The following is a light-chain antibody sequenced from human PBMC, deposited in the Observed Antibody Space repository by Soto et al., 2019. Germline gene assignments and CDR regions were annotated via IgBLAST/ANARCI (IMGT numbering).Light chain of an antibody. Sequence: QSALTQPPSASGTPGQSLTISCTGTNSDVGGYNYVSWYQQYPGKAPKLLIYEVFNRPSEISNRFSGSKSGNTASLTISGLQAEDEAEYYCSSYRGTNTFVVFGGGTKVTVL. CDR1: NSDVGGYNY. CDR3: SSYRGTNTFVV. V-gene: IGLV2-14*01. CDR2: EVF. J-gene: IGLJ2*01.